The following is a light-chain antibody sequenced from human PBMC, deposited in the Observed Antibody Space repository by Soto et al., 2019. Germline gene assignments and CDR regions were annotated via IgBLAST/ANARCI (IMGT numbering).Light chain of an antibody. CDR2: DAS. Sequence: EFVLTQSPGTLSLSPGERATPSCRASQTVRNNYLAWYQQKPGQAPKLLIYDASSRATGIPDRFSGGGSGTDFILTISRLEPEDFAVYYCQQFSSYPLTFGGGTKVEIK. CDR3: QQFSSYPLT. V-gene: IGKV3-20*01. J-gene: IGKJ4*01. CDR1: QTVRNNY.